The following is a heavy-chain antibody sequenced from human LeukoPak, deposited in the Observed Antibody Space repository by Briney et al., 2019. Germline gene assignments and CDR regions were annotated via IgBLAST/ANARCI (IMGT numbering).Heavy chain of an antibody. CDR2: ISSSSGYI. Sequence: GGSLRLSCAASGFTFSGYSMNWVRQAPGKGLEWVSSISSSSGYIHYADSVKGRFTISRDNAKNSLYLQMNSLREEDTAVYFCARARSSGWVIDSWGQGTLVTVSS. J-gene: IGHJ4*02. V-gene: IGHV3-21*01. CDR3: ARARSSGWVIDS. CDR1: GFTFSGYS. D-gene: IGHD6-19*01.